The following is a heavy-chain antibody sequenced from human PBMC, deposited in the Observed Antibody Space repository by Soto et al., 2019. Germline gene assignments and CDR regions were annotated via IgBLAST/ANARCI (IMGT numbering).Heavy chain of an antibody. J-gene: IGHJ4*02. CDR3: ANMIAVAASY. Sequence: QVQLVESGGGVVQPGRSLRLSCAASGFTFSSYGMHWVRQAPGKGLEWVAVISYDGSNKYYADSVKGRFTISRDNSKNTLYLQMNSLRAEDKAVYYCANMIAVAASYWGQGTLITVSS. D-gene: IGHD6-19*01. V-gene: IGHV3-30*18. CDR1: GFTFSSYG. CDR2: ISYDGSNK.